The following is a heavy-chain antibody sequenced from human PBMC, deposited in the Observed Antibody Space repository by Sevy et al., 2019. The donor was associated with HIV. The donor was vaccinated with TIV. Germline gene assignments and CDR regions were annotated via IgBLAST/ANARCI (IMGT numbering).Heavy chain of an antibody. Sequence: SETLSLTCAVYGGSFSGYYWSWIRQPPGKGLEWIGEINHSGSTNYNPSLKSRVTISVDTSKNQFSLKLSSVTAADTAVYYCARRNYYGSAMGLQHWGQGTLVTVSS. D-gene: IGHD3-10*01. J-gene: IGHJ1*01. V-gene: IGHV4-34*01. CDR1: GGSFSGYY. CDR2: INHSGST. CDR3: ARRNYYGSAMGLQH.